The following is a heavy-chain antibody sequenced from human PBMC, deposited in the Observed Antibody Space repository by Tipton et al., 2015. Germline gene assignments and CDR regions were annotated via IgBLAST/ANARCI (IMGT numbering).Heavy chain of an antibody. V-gene: IGHV4-59*01. Sequence: TLSLTCTVSNGSISGYYWTWIRQPPGKEMEWIGYIDYTGRTKYSPSLKSRVTISVDTPKNQFSLKLSSVTAADTAVYYCARYSWGYWYFDLWGRGTLVSVSS. CDR3: ARYSWGYWYFDL. D-gene: IGHD1-26*01. J-gene: IGHJ2*01. CDR1: NGSISGYY. CDR2: IDYTGRT.